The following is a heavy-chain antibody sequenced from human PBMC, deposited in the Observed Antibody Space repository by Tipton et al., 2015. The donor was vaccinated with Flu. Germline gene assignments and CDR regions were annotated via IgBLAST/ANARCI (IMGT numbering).Heavy chain of an antibody. D-gene: IGHD3-3*01. V-gene: IGHV1-46*01. Sequence: QVQLVQSGADVKKPGASLKVSCETSGYTFRGYYIHWVRQAPGQGLEWMGVINPGGDRASYAQRFQDRVILTTDTSTATVFMEMSSLTSDDTAVYYCAQGAPLTIRDTIFHWGQGTLVTVSS. J-gene: IGHJ4*02. CDR1: GYTFRGYY. CDR2: INPGGDRA. CDR3: AQGAPLTIRDTIFH.